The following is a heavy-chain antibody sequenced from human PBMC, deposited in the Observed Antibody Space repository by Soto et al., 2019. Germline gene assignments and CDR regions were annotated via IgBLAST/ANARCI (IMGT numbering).Heavy chain of an antibody. Sequence: GESLKISCKGSGYSFTSYWIGWVRQMPGKGLEWMGIIYPGDSDTRYSPSFQGQVTISADKSISTAYLQWSSLKASDTAMYYCARHGGAGLSSSHTIDYYYYMDVWGKGTTVTVSS. D-gene: IGHD6-13*01. J-gene: IGHJ6*03. CDR3: ARHGGAGLSSSHTIDYYYYMDV. CDR1: GYSFTSYW. V-gene: IGHV5-51*01. CDR2: IYPGDSDT.